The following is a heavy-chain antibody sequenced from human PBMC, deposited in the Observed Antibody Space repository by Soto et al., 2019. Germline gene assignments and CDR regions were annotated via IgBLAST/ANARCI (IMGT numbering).Heavy chain of an antibody. CDR2: IIPMFGTA. CDR1: GGTFSSYA. J-gene: IGHJ4*02. D-gene: IGHD3-22*01. CDR3: ARSRANYYDSRAYYYHTFDY. Sequence: QVQLVQSGAEVKKPGSSVKVSCKTSGGTFSSYAISWVRQAPGQGLEWMGGIIPMFGTANYAHKFHGRVTITADESTSTAYIEVSSLRSEDTYVYYCARSRANYYDSRAYYYHTFDYWCEGTLVTVSS. V-gene: IGHV1-69*12.